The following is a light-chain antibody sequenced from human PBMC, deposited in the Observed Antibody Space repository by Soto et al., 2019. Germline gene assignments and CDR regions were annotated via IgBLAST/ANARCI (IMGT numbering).Light chain of an antibody. CDR1: SSDVGGYDY. Sequence: QSVLTQPASVSGSPGQSIAISCTGTSSDVGGYDYVSWYQQHPGKAPKLMIYEVSNRPSGVSNRFSGSKSGNTASLTISGLQGEDEADYYCSSYTSSNTLVVFGTGTKLTGL. CDR3: SSYTSSNTLVV. V-gene: IGLV2-14*01. CDR2: EVS. J-gene: IGLJ1*01.